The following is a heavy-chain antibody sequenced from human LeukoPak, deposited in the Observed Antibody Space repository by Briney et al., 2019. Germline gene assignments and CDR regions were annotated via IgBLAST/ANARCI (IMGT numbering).Heavy chain of an antibody. J-gene: IGHJ4*01. D-gene: IGHD3-9*01. CDR3: ARHQRYFDSLSPLSQFDY. V-gene: IGHV4-39*07. Sequence: KASETLSLTCTVSGGSIYSSNSYWAWIRQSPGQGLEWIGSIFYGGSTFYNPSLKRRATISVDTSKNQFSLNLTSVTAADTAVYYCARHQRYFDSLSPLSQFDYWGQEPWSSSPQ. CDR2: IFYGGST. CDR1: GGSIYSSNSY.